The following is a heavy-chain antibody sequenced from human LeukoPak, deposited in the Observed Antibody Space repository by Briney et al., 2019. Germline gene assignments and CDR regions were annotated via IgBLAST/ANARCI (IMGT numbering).Heavy chain of an antibody. Sequence: GGSLRLSCAASGFTVSSNYMSWVRQAPGKGLEWVSVLYSGGSTYYADSVKGRFTISRDNSKNTLYLQMNSLRAEDTAVYYCARAAAAGMSTYYYYYMDVWGKGTTVTVSS. D-gene: IGHD6-13*01. J-gene: IGHJ6*03. CDR1: GFTVSSNY. CDR3: ARAAAAGMSTYYYYYMDV. CDR2: LYSGGST. V-gene: IGHV3-53*01.